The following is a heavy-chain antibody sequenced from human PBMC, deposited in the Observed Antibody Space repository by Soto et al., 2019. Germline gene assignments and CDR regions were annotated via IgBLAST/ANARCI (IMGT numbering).Heavy chain of an antibody. J-gene: IGHJ6*03. Sequence: ASVKVSCKASGYTFTSYDINWVRQATGQGLEWMGWMNPNSGDTGYAQKFQGRGTMTRDTSISTPYLELSNLRADDTAVYFCARRPEYPVGGAHDPLYCMAAWGKGTTVTVSS. D-gene: IGHD2-21*01. CDR2: MNPNSGDT. CDR3: ARRPEYPVGGAHDPLYCMAA. V-gene: IGHV1-8*01. CDR1: GYTFTSYD.